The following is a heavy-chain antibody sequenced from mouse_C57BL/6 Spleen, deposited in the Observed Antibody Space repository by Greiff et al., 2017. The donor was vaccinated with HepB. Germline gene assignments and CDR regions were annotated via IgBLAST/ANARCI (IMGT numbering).Heavy chain of an antibody. J-gene: IGHJ2*01. CDR2: INPSSGYT. CDR3: ASPDYYGSSLFDY. CDR1: GYTFTSYW. Sequence: VQLVESGAELAKPGASVKLSCKASGYTFTSYWMHWVKQRPGQGLEWIGYINPSSGYTKYNQKFKDKATLTADKSSSTAYMQLSSLTYEDSAVYYCASPDYYGSSLFDYWGQGTTLTVSS. D-gene: IGHD1-1*01. V-gene: IGHV1-7*01.